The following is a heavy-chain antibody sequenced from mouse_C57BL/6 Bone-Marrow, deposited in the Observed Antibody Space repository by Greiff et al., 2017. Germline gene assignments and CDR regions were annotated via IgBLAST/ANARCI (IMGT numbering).Heavy chain of an antibody. CDR3: VYYDYDEKYFDV. CDR1: GYTFTSYW. Sequence: QVQLQQSGAELVKPGASVKLSCKASGYTFTSYWMQWVKQRPGQGLEWIGEIDPSDSYTNYNPKFKGKATLTVDTSSSTAYMQLSSLTSEDSAVYYCVYYDYDEKYFDVWGTGTTVTVSS. J-gene: IGHJ1*03. V-gene: IGHV1-50*01. D-gene: IGHD2-4*01. CDR2: IDPSDSYT.